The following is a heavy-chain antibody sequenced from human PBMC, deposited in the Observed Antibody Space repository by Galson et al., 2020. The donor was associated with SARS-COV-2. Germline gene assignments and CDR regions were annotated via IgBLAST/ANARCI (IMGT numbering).Heavy chain of an antibody. Sequence: SQTMSPTCDVFGYSIPSGYTWGWIRRPTGKGLEWIGSIYHTGTTYHNPSLKSRVTISVDTSKNEFSLKMRSVTAADTAFYYCAGEFEYWGQGTLVTVSS. V-gene: IGHV4-38-2*02. CDR1: GYSIPSGYT. CDR2: IYHTGTT. CDR3: AGEFEY. J-gene: IGHJ4*02.